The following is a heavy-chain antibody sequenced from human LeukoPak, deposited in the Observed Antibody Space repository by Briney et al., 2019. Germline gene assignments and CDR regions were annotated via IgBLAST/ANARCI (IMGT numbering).Heavy chain of an antibody. Sequence: ESLRLSCAASGFTFSSYAMSWVRQPPGKGLEWIGEINHSGSTNYNPSLKSRVTISVDTSKNQFSLKLSSVTAADTAVYYCARGKGRRSTRSWFDPWGQGTLLTVSS. J-gene: IGHJ5*02. CDR3: ARGKGRRSTRSWFDP. CDR2: INHSGST. D-gene: IGHD3-10*01. V-gene: IGHV4-34*01. CDR1: GFTFSSYA.